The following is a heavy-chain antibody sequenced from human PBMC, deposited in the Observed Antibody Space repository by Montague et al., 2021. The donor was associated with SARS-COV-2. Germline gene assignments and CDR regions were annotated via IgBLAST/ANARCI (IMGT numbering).Heavy chain of an antibody. CDR2: IYASGAT. CDR1: GDSISSFY. V-gene: IGHV4-4*07. D-gene: IGHD2-15*01. Sequence: SETLSLTCTVSGDSISSFYWNWIRQPPGKGLEWIGRIYASGATNYNPSLKSRVTMSVDTSKNQFSLKLNSVTAADTAVYYCGRGGVAANPVVDYWGRGTLVTVSS. CDR3: GRGGVAANPVVDY. J-gene: IGHJ4*02.